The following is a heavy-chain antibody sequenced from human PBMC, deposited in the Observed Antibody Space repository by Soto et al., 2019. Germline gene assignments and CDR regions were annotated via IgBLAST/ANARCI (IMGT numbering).Heavy chain of an antibody. Sequence: PGGSLRLSCAASGFTFSSYAMSWVRQAPGKGLEWVSAISGSGGSTYYADSVKGRFTISRDNSKNTLYLQMNSLRAEDTAVYYCAKDGRKYSSGWHIRTHFDYWGQGTLVTVSS. D-gene: IGHD6-19*01. CDR1: GFTFSSYA. J-gene: IGHJ4*02. CDR3: AKDGRKYSSGWHIRTHFDY. CDR2: ISGSGGST. V-gene: IGHV3-23*01.